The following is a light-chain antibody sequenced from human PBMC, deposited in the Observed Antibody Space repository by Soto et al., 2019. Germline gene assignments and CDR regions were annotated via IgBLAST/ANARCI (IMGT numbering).Light chain of an antibody. CDR2: GNT. Sequence: VLTKPPPLFGAPGEKGIFFLPWCRNKNGSTYDVQWYQQLPGTAPKLLTHGNTDRPSGVPDRFSGSKSGTSASLAITGLQADDEAEYYGQSYDDSMRGQYVLGNGTKVTVL. CDR3: QSYDDSMRGQYV. J-gene: IGLJ1*01. CDR1: RNKNGSTYD. V-gene: IGLV1-40*01.